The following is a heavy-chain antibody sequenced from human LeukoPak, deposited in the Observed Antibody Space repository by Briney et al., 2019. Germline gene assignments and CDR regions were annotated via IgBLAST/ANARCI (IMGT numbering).Heavy chain of an antibody. J-gene: IGHJ3*02. CDR1: GYSISSGYY. CDR3: AGTMGITIFGVVSDAFDI. CDR2: IYHSGST. D-gene: IGHD3-3*01. Sequence: SETLSLTCAVSGYSISSGYYCGWIRQPPGKGLEWIGSIYHSGSTYYNPSLKSRVTISVDTSKNQFFLKLSSVTAADTAVYYCAGTMGITIFGVVSDAFDIWGQGTMVTVSS. V-gene: IGHV4-38-2*01.